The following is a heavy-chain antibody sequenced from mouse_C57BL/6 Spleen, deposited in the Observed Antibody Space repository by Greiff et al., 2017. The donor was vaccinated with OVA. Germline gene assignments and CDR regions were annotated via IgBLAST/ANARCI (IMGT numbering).Heavy chain of an antibody. D-gene: IGHD2-4*01. CDR2: ISNLAYSI. CDR3: ARRDYDGYFDY. CDR1: GFTFSDYG. Sequence: EVKLMESGGGLVQPGGSLKLSCAASGFTFSDYGMAWVRQAPRKGPEWVAFISNLAYSIYYADTVTGRFTISRENAKNTLYLEMSSLRSEDTAMYYCARRDYDGYFDYWGQGTTLTVSS. J-gene: IGHJ2*01. V-gene: IGHV5-15*01.